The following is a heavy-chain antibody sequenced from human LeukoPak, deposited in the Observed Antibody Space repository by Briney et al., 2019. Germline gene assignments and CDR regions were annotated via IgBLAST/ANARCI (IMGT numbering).Heavy chain of an antibody. CDR2: IYYSGST. CDR1: GGSISSSSYY. Sequence: SETLSLTCTVSGGSISSSSYYWGWIRQPPGKGLEWIGSIYYSGSTYYNPSLKSRVTISVDTSKNQFSLKLSSVTAADTAVYYCARGRGAFDIWGQGTMVTVSS. J-gene: IGHJ3*02. CDR3: ARGRGAFDI. V-gene: IGHV4-39*07.